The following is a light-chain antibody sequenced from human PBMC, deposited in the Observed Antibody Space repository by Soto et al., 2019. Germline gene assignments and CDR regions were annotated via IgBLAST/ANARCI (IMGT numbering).Light chain of an antibody. CDR1: QSIRSY. J-gene: IGKJ5*01. Sequence: DIHMTQTPSSLSASVGDRVTITCRASQSIRSYLNWYQQKPGKAPKLLIYGASSLQRGVPSRFSGSGSGTDFTLTITSLQPEDFTTYYCQQNYNTLITFGQGTRLEIK. CDR3: QQNYNTLIT. CDR2: GAS. V-gene: IGKV1-39*01.